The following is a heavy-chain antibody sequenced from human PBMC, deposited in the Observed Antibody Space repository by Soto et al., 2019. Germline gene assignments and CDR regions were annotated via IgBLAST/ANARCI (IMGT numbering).Heavy chain of an antibody. CDR2: YDPEEHKI. D-gene: IGHD1-1*01. Sequence: ASVKVSCKASGYTFTSYAMNWVRQAPGKGLEWMGGYDPEEHKIVYAQKFQGRLTMTEDTSTDTAYMELSSLRSDDTAVYYCATVFGGNYNDYFDKWSQGTLVTVSS. V-gene: IGHV1-24*01. J-gene: IGHJ4*02. CDR1: GYTFTSYA. CDR3: ATVFGGNYNDYFDK.